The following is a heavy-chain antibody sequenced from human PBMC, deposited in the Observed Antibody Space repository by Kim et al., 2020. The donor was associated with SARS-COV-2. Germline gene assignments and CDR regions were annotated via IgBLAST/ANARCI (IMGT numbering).Heavy chain of an antibody. J-gene: IGHJ6*02. CDR1: GFTFSSYW. CDR2: IKQDGSEK. Sequence: GGSLRLSCAASGFTFSSYWMSWVRQAPGKGLEWVANIKQDGSEKYYVDSVKGRFTISRDNAKNSLYLQMNSLRAEDTAVYYCARDPKVQLERLSYYYYGMDVWGQGTTVTVSS. V-gene: IGHV3-7*01. CDR3: ARDPKVQLERLSYYYYGMDV. D-gene: IGHD1-1*01.